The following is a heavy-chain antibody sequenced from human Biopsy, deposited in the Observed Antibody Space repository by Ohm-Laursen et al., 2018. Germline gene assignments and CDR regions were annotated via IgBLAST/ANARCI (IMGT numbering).Heavy chain of an antibody. CDR1: GYKFTSYG. J-gene: IGHJ4*02. D-gene: IGHD6-25*01. Sequence: ASVKVSCKASGYKFTSYGMSWVRQAPGQGFEWMGRISGYNGNTKYAQKFQGRITMTIDAATSTGYMDLRSLKSDDTAVYYCARIAAAGWDDYWGQGTLVTVSS. CDR2: ISGYNGNT. CDR3: ARIAAAGWDDY. V-gene: IGHV1-18*01.